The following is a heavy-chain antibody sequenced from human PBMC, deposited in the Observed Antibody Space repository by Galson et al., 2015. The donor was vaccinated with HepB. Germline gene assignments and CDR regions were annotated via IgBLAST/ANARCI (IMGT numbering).Heavy chain of an antibody. J-gene: IGHJ1*01. D-gene: IGHD4-17*01. CDR2: ISSNGGST. Sequence: SLRLSCAASGFTFSSCAMHWVRQAPGKGLEYVSAISSNGGSTYYADSVKGRFTISRDNSKNTLYLQMSSLRAEDTAVYYCVNSGDGDYSLYFQHWGQGTLVTVSS. V-gene: IGHV3-64D*06. CDR1: GFTFSSCA. CDR3: VNSGDGDYSLYFQH.